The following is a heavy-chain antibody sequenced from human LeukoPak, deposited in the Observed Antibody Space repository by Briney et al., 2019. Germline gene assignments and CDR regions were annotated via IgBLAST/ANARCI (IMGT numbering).Heavy chain of an antibody. CDR2: INPNSGGT. Sequence: ASVKVSCKASGYTFTGYYMHWVRQAPGQGLEWMGWINPNSGGTNYAQKFQGRVTMTRDTSISTAYMELSRLRSDDTAVYYCATTPATMVRGAARYYYYMDVWGKGTTVTVSS. V-gene: IGHV1-2*02. CDR3: ATTPATMVRGAARYYYYMDV. D-gene: IGHD3-10*01. CDR1: GYTFTGYY. J-gene: IGHJ6*03.